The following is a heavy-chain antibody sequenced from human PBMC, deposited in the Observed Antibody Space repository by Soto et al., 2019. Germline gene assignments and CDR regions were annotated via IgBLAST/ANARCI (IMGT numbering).Heavy chain of an antibody. CDR1: GFTFSSYG. Sequence: QVQLVESGGGVVQPGRSLRLSCAASGFTFSSYGMHWVRQAPGKGLEWVAVISYDGSNKYYSDSVKGRFTISRDNSKNTLYLQMNSLRAEYTAVYYCAKGHVDTAMVYFDYWGKGTLVTVSS. CDR3: AKGHVDTAMVYFDY. J-gene: IGHJ4*02. D-gene: IGHD5-18*01. CDR2: ISYDGSNK. V-gene: IGHV3-30*18.